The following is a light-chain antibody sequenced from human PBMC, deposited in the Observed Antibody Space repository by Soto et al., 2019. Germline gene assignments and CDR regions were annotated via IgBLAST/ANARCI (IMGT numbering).Light chain of an antibody. V-gene: IGLV2-8*01. J-gene: IGLJ1*01. CDR1: SSDVGGYNY. CDR3: SSYAGSNKSV. Sequence: QSALTQPPSASGSPGQSVTISCTGTSSDVGGYNYVSWYQQHPGKAPKLMIYEVSKRPSGVPDRFSGSKSGNTASLTVSGLQPEDEADYYCSSYAGSNKSVFGTGTKVTAL. CDR2: EVS.